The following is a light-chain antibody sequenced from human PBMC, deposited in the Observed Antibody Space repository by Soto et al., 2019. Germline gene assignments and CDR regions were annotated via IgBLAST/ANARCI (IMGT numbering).Light chain of an antibody. CDR3: QQRSNWNT. V-gene: IGKV3-11*01. Sequence: EVVLTQSPATLSLSPGERATLSCRASQSVTKYLAWYQQKPGQALRLLIYDVSKRATGIPARFSGSGSETDFTLTISSLEPGDFAVYYCQQRSNWNTFGQGTRLEIK. CDR1: QSVTKY. CDR2: DVS. J-gene: IGKJ5*01.